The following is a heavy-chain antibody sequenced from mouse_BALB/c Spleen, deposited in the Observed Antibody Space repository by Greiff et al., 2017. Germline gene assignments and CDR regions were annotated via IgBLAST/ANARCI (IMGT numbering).Heavy chain of an antibody. V-gene: IGHV1S81*02. CDR2: INPSNGGT. J-gene: IGHJ3*01. CDR1: GYTFTSYY. Sequence: QVQLQQSGAELVKPGASVKLSCKASGYTFTSYYMYWVKQRPGQGLEWIGEINPSNGGTNFNEKFKSKATLTGDKSSSTAYMQLSSLTSEDSAVYYCTRKGAYWGQGTLVTVSA. CDR3: TRKGAY.